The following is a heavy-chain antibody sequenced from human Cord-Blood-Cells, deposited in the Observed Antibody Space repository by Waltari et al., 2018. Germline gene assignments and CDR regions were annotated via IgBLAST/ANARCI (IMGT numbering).Heavy chain of an antibody. Sequence: QVQLQESGPGLVKPSGTLSLTCAVSGGSISSSNWWSWVRQPPGTGLEWIGEIYHSGTTNYNPSLKSRVTISVDKSKNQFSLKLSSVTAADTAVYYCARGFHSGIVATITVAFDIWGQGTMVTVSS. CDR3: ARGFHSGIVATITVAFDI. D-gene: IGHD5-12*01. CDR2: IYHSGTT. J-gene: IGHJ3*02. V-gene: IGHV4-4*02. CDR1: GGSISSSNW.